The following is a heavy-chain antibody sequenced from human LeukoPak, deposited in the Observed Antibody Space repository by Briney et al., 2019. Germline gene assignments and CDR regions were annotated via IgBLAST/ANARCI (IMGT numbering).Heavy chain of an antibody. Sequence: KTSETLSLTCAVYGGSFSGYYWSWIRQPPGKGLEWIGEINHSGSTNYNPSPKSRVTISVDTSKNQFSLKLSSVTAADTAVYYCARGLRSSWYLSSYFDYWGQGTLVTVSS. J-gene: IGHJ4*02. CDR2: INHSGST. CDR3: ARGLRSSWYLSSYFDY. V-gene: IGHV4-34*01. D-gene: IGHD6-13*01. CDR1: GGSFSGYY.